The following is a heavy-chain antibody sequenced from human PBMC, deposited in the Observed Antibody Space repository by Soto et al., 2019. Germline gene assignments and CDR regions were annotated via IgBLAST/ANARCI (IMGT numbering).Heavy chain of an antibody. D-gene: IGHD3-3*01. CDR2: IWYDGSNK. Sequence: QVQLVEFGGGVVQPGRSLRLSCAASGFTFSSYGMHWVRQAPGKGLEWVAVIWYDGSNKYYADSVKGRFTISRDNSKNTLYLQMNSLRAEDTAVYYCARGLRRPLWNYYYYMDVWGKGTTVTVSS. CDR1: GFTFSSYG. V-gene: IGHV3-33*01. CDR3: ARGLRRPLWNYYYYMDV. J-gene: IGHJ6*03.